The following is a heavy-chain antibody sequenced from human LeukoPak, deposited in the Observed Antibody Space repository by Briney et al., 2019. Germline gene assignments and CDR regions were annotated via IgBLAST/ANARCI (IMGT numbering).Heavy chain of an antibody. V-gene: IGHV3-21*06. Sequence: GGSLRLSCSAAGFGISTYSINWVRQAPGKGLEWVSSISSSGKYVYYGDSVKGRFTLSRDDAKNELYLQMNSLRAEDTALYYCARDRYDSSVGGMDVWGQGTTVTVSS. CDR1: GFGISTYS. D-gene: IGHD6-6*01. CDR2: ISSSGKYV. CDR3: ARDRYDSSVGGMDV. J-gene: IGHJ6*02.